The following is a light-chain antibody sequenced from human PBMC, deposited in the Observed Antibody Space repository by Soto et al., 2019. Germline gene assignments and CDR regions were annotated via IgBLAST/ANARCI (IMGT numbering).Light chain of an antibody. Sequence: QSVLTQPASMSGSLGQSNTISCTGTRXDIGSRNSVSWYQHHPGKAPKLMIYDVNIRPSGVSHRFSGSKSGNAASLTISGLQAEDEADYSCASYTAASTMVFGGGTKVTVL. CDR1: RXDIGSRNS. V-gene: IGLV2-14*03. J-gene: IGLJ2*01. CDR3: ASYTAASTMV. CDR2: DVN.